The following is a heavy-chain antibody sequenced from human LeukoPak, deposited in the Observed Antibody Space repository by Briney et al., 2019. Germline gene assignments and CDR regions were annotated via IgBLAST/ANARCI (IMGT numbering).Heavy chain of an antibody. CDR3: ARAPGGDILTGYYLGVSDI. Sequence: SVTVSCKASGGTFSSYAISWVRQAPGQGLEWMGGIIPIFGTANYAQKFQGRVTITADKSTSTAYMELSSLRAEDTAVYYCARAPGGDILTGYYLGVSDIWGQGTMVTVSS. CDR1: GGTFSSYA. CDR2: IIPIFGTA. J-gene: IGHJ3*02. V-gene: IGHV1-69*06. D-gene: IGHD3-9*01.